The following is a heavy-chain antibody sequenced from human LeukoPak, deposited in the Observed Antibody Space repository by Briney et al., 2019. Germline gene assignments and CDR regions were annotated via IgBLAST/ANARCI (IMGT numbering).Heavy chain of an antibody. J-gene: IGHJ4*02. CDR3: ASKRGYSYGLDY. CDR2: IIPIFGTA. V-gene: IGHV1-69*13. CDR1: GGTFSSYA. Sequence: HRASVKVSCKASGGTFSSYAISWVRQAPGQGLEWMGGIIPIFGTANYAQKFQGRVTITADESTSTGYMELSSLRSEDTAVYYCASKRGYSYGLDYWGRGTLVTVSS. D-gene: IGHD5-18*01.